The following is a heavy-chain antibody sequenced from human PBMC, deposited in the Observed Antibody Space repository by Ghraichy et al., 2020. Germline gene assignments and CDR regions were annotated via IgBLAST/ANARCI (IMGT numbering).Heavy chain of an antibody. CDR3: ARTELGYCSGGSCYFYYYYYGMDV. J-gene: IGHJ6*02. D-gene: IGHD2-15*01. CDR2: IIPIFGTA. CDR1: GGTFSSYA. V-gene: IGHV1-69*13. Sequence: SVKVSCKASGGTFSSYAISWVRQAPGQGLEWMGGIIPIFGTANYAQKFQGRVTITADESTSTAYMELSSLRSEDTAVYYCARTELGYCSGGSCYFYYYYYGMDVWGQGTTVTVSS.